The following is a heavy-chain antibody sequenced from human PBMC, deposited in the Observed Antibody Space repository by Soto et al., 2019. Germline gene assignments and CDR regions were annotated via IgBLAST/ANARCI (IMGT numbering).Heavy chain of an antibody. J-gene: IGHJ4*02. CDR1: GFTFYNYG. D-gene: IGHD2-21*02. V-gene: IGHV3-30*18. CDR3: AKYGVRGDDSYCDY. Sequence: QVQLVESGGGVVQPGRSLRLSCAASGFTFYNYGMHWVRQAPGKGLEWVAIISFDGTNIYYAESVKGRFTISRDSSKNTLYLQMNSLRTEDTAVYYCAKYGVRGDDSYCDYWGQGTLVTVSS. CDR2: ISFDGTNI.